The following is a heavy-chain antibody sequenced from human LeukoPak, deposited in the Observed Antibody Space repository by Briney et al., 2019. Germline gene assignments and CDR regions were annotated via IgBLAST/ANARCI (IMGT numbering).Heavy chain of an antibody. J-gene: IGHJ2*01. CDR2: NYYSGST. D-gene: IGHD3-22*01. CDR1: GGSISCYY. CDR3: ARVDYDSSGYYAWYFDL. V-gene: IGHV4-59*01. Sequence: SETLSLTCTVSGGSISCYYWSWIRQPPGKGLEWIGYNYYSGSTNYNPSLKSRVTISVDTSKNQFSLKLSSVTAADTAVYYCARVDYDSSGYYAWYFDLWGRGTLVTVSS.